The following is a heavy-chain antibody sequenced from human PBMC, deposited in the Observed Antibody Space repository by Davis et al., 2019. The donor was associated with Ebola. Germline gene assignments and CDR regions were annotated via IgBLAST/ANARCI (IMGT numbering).Heavy chain of an antibody. CDR3: ARAQFPTTSDH. J-gene: IGHJ4*02. V-gene: IGHV1-18*04. D-gene: IGHD1-1*01. CDR1: GYTFTSYG. CDR2: INPHNGNT. Sequence: ASVKVSCKASGYTFTSYGITWVRQAPGQGLEWMGWINPHNGNTNYAQNVQGRVTMTTDTSTTAAYMEVGSLRSDDTAVYYCARAQFPTTSDHWGQGTLVTVSS.